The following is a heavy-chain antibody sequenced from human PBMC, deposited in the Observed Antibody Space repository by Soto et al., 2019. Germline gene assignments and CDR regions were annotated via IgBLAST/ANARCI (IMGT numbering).Heavy chain of an antibody. Sequence: QVQLQESGPGLVKPSQTLSLTCTVSGGSISSGGYYWSWIRQHPGKGLEWIGYIYYSGSTYYNPYLKSRVTISVDTSKNQFALKLSSVTAADTAVYYCARGGIAAAAPPDYCGQGTLVTVSS. J-gene: IGHJ4*02. D-gene: IGHD6-13*01. CDR3: ARGGIAAAAPPDY. CDR1: GGSISSGGYY. CDR2: IYYSGST. V-gene: IGHV4-31*03.